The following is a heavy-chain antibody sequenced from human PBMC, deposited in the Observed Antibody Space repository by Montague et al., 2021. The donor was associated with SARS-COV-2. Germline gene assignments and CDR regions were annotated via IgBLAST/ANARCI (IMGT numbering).Heavy chain of an antibody. CDR3: AREGALVDTAMMAFDY. D-gene: IGHD5-18*01. CDR1: GFTFSSYT. J-gene: IGHJ4*02. CDR2: ISYDGSNA. Sequence: SLRLSCAASGFTFSSYTMHWVRQAPGKGLEWVVIISYDGSNAYYADSVKGRFTVSRDNSKRTLYLEMDSPRAEDTAVYYCAREGALVDTAMMAFDYWGQGTLVTVSS. V-gene: IGHV3-30*04.